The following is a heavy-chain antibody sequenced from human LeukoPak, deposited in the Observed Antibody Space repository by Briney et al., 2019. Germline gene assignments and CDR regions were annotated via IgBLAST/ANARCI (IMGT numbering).Heavy chain of an antibody. CDR1: GFSFRSYA. D-gene: IGHD2-21*01. V-gene: IGHV3-30*02. J-gene: IGHJ3*02. CDR3: AKERIPHHRDAFDI. CDR2: IRFDGSYK. Sequence: PGGSLRLSCAASGFSFRSYAMHWVRQSPGKGLEWVSFIRFDGSYKSYADSVKGRFTISRDNSKNTLYLQMNSLRAEDTAVYYCAKERIPHHRDAFDIWGQGTMVTVSS.